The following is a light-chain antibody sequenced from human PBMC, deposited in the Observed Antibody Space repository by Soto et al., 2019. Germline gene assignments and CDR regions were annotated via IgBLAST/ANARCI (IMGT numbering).Light chain of an antibody. CDR3: QQYGSWPQGYT. CDR1: QSVSSTY. CDR2: GAS. V-gene: IGKV3-20*01. Sequence: DIVLTQSPGTLSLSPGERATLSCRASQSVSSTYLSCYQQKPGQAPRLLIYGASSRATGIPDRFSGSGSGTDFTLTLSRLEPEDFAVYYCQQYGSWPQGYTFGQGTQLEIQ. J-gene: IGKJ2*01.